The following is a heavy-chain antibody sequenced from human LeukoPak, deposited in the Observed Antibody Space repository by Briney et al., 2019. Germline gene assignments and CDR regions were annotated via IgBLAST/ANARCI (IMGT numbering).Heavy chain of an antibody. CDR2: ILPDGSA. V-gene: IGHV3-23*01. D-gene: IGHD1-26*01. J-gene: IGHJ4*02. Sequence: GGSLRLSCAASGFTFGIHSMAWARQASGKGLEWVSGILPDGSAYYADPVKGRFTISRDNSKNILYLQLTSLRSEDTAVYYCAKRSGLGSYDFWGQGTLVTVSS. CDR3: AKRSGLGSYDF. CDR1: GFTFGIHS.